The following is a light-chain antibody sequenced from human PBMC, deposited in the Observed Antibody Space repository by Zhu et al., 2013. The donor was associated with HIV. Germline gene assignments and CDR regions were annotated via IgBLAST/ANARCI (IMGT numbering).Light chain of an antibody. V-gene: IGLV1-36*01. CDR1: TSNIENFD. CDR2: RND. Sequence: QSVLTQPPSVSAAPGDWVTVSCSGSTSNIENFDVNWYQQFPGKTPRLLVYRNDLLSSGVSARFSGAKSGTSASLAISGLQSEDEADYFCAAWDDRLNGYVFGSGTKVTVL. J-gene: IGLJ1*01. CDR3: AAWDDRLNGYV.